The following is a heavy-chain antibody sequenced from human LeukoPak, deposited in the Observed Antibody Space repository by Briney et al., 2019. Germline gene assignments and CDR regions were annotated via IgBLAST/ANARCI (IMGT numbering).Heavy chain of an antibody. CDR1: GDSVTSGGYF. Sequence: SQTLSLTCTVSGDSVTSGGYFWTWIRHHPGKGLEWIGYISNSGTPSYNPSLKSRLSISVDTSNNQFSLRLSSVTAADTAVYYCARDVVVTSSPDAFDIWGQGTMVTVSS. CDR3: ARDVVVTSSPDAFDI. CDR2: ISNSGTP. J-gene: IGHJ3*02. V-gene: IGHV4-31*03. D-gene: IGHD2-21*02.